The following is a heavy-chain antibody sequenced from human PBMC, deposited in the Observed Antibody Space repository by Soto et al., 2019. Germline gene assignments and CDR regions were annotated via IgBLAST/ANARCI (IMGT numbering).Heavy chain of an antibody. CDR2: MYNSGNT. V-gene: IGHV4-31*02. CDR1: GGSIRSGGSY. CDR3: ARDPGRSSSSGTYYSGMES. J-gene: IGHJ6*02. D-gene: IGHD6-6*01. Sequence: SEPLSLTCTVSGGSIRSGGSYWSWILHHSGKGLEWIGYMYNSGNTYYNPSLKGRVTISLDTSKSHFSLELTSVTAADTAVYLCARDPGRSSSSGTYYSGMESLGQGTTVTGS.